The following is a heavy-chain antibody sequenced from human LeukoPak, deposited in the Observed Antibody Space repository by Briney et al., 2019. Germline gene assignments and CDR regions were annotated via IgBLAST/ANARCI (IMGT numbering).Heavy chain of an antibody. D-gene: IGHD1-26*01. V-gene: IGHV4-4*09. Sequence: SETLSLTCTVSGGSISSYHWSWVRQPPGKGLEWIGYILTSGSTNYNPSLKSRLTISVDTSKNQFTLKLSSVTVADTAVYYCARLRVSGSYLYYFDYWGQGTLVTVSS. CDR2: ILTSGST. CDR3: ARLRVSGSYLYYFDY. CDR1: GGSISSYH. J-gene: IGHJ4*02.